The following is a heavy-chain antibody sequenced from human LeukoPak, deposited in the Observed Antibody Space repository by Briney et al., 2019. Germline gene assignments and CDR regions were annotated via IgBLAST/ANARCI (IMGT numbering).Heavy chain of an antibody. Sequence: GGSLRLSCAASGFTFSSYSMNWVRQAPGKGLEWVSSISSSSSYIYYADSVKGRFTISRDNAKNSLYLQMNSLRAEDTAVYYCAREPDYGDYVGDYWGQGTLVTVSS. V-gene: IGHV3-21*01. J-gene: IGHJ4*02. D-gene: IGHD4-17*01. CDR1: GFTFSSYS. CDR3: AREPDYGDYVGDY. CDR2: ISSSSSYI.